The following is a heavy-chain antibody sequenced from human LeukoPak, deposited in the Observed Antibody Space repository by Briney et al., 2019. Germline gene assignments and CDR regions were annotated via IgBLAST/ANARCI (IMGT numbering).Heavy chain of an antibody. Sequence: GGSLRLSCAASGFTFSSYSMNWVRQAPGKGLEWVSSISSSSSYIYYADSVKGRFTISRDNAKNSLYLQMNSLTAQDTAVYYCARVQDSSGWSRRKNWFDPWGQGTLVTVSS. CDR3: ARVQDSSGWSRRKNWFDP. V-gene: IGHV3-21*01. D-gene: IGHD6-19*01. CDR2: ISSSSSYI. CDR1: GFTFSSYS. J-gene: IGHJ5*02.